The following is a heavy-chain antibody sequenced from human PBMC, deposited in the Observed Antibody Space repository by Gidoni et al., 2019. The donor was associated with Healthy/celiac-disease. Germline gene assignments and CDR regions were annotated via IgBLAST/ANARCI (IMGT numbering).Heavy chain of an antibody. V-gene: IGHV3-13*01. CDR1: GFTFSSYD. CDR3: AAYSSSGTFEY. J-gene: IGHJ4*02. CDR2: IGTAGET. D-gene: IGHD6-6*01. Sequence: EVQLVESGGGLVQPGGSLRLSCAASGFTFSSYDMHWVRQATGKGLEWVSAIGTAGETYHPGSVKGRFTISRENAKNSLYLQMNSLRAGDTAVYYCAAYSSSGTFEYWGQGTLVTVSS.